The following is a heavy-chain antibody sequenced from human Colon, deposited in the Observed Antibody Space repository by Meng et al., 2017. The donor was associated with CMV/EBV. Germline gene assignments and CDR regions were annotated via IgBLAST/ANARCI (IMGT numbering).Heavy chain of an antibody. J-gene: IGHJ3*02. Sequence: GSLRLSCTVSGGSISTYYWSRIRQPPGKGLEWLGDIYYSGRTTYNPALNSRVTISVDTSKNQFSLKLSSVTPADTAVYYCASLRSRNAFNIWGQGTMVTVSS. CDR3: ASLRSRNAFNI. CDR2: IYYSGRT. CDR1: GGSISTYY. V-gene: IGHV4-59*01.